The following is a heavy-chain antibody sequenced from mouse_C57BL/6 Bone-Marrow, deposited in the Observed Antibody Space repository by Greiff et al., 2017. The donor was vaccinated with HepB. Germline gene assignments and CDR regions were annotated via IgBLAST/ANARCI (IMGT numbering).Heavy chain of an antibody. Sequence: EVQGVESGGGLVKPGGSLKLSCAASGFTFSSYAMSWVRQTPEKRLEWVATISDGGSYTDYPDNVKGRFTISRDNAKNNLYLQMSHLKSEDTAMYYCARDRVAGTLYYFDYWGQGTTLTVSS. CDR2: ISDGGSYT. CDR1: GFTFSSYA. J-gene: IGHJ2*01. D-gene: IGHD4-1*01. CDR3: ARDRVAGTLYYFDY. V-gene: IGHV5-4*01.